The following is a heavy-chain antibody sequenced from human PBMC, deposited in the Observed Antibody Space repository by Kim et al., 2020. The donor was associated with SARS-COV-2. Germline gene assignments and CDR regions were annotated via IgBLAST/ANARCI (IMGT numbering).Heavy chain of an antibody. CDR3: ASGFAP. J-gene: IGHJ5*02. CDR2: IHYSGST. CDR1: GGSISRYY. V-gene: IGHV4-59*01. Sequence: SETLSLTCTVSGGSISRYYWSWIRQPHGKGLEWSGYIHYSGSTNYNTTLKSRVTISGDTSKNHFSLKLTSVAAADTAVYYCASGFAPWGQGTLVTVSS.